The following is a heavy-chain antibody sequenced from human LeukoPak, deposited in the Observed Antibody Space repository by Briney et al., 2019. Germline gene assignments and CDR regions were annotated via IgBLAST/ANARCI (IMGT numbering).Heavy chain of an antibody. CDR2: ISFDGSNK. CDR3: ARENSSIAAAGYFDY. CDR1: GFAFTSYG. V-gene: IGHV3-30*03. D-gene: IGHD6-13*01. Sequence: PGGSLRLSCAASGFAFTSYGMHWVRQAPGKGLEWVALISFDGSNKYYADSVKGRFTISRDNSKNTLYLQMNSLRAEDTAVYYRARENSSIAAAGYFDYWGQGTLVTVSS. J-gene: IGHJ4*02.